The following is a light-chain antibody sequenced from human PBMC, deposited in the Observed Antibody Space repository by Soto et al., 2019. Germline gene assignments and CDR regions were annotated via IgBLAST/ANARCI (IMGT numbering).Light chain of an antibody. V-gene: IGKV3-11*01. J-gene: IGKJ4*01. CDR2: DAS. CDR3: QQRTNGPPT. Sequence: EIVLTQSPATLSLSPGERATLSCRASQSVSSYLAWYQQKPGQAPRLPIYDASNRATGIPARFSGSGSGTDFALTISSLEPEDFAVYYCQQRTNGPPTFGGGTKVEIK. CDR1: QSVSSY.